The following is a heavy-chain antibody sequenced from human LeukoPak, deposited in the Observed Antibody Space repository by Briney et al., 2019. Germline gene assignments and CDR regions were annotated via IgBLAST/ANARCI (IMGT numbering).Heavy chain of an antibody. V-gene: IGHV3-33*01. Sequence: GGSLRLSCAASGFTFSSYGMHWVRQAPGKGLEWVAVIWYDGSNKYYADSVKGRFTTSRDNSKNTLYLQMYSLRAEDTAVYYCARGDPHYYYYGMDVWGQGTTVTVSS. CDR1: GFTFSSYG. CDR2: IWYDGSNK. J-gene: IGHJ6*02. CDR3: ARGDPHYYYYGMDV. D-gene: IGHD2-21*02.